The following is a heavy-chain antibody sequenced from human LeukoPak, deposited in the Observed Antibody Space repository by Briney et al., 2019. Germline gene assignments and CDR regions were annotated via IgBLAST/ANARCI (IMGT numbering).Heavy chain of an antibody. Sequence: GGSLRHSCAASGFTFSSYWMSWVRQAPGKGLEWVANIKQDGSEKYYVDSVKGRFTISRDNAKNSLYLQMNSLRAEDTAVYYCIVGATTFDYWGQGTLVTVSS. CDR1: GFTFSSYW. J-gene: IGHJ4*02. CDR3: IVGATTFDY. CDR2: IKQDGSEK. V-gene: IGHV3-7*01. D-gene: IGHD1-26*01.